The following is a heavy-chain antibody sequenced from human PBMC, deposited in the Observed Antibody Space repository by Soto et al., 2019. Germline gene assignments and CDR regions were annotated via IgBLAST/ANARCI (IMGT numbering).Heavy chain of an antibody. CDR2: ISGSGGST. CDR3: ANRGPKTRAGVVVVAATPWWFDP. CDR1: GFTFSSYA. V-gene: IGHV3-23*01. J-gene: IGHJ5*02. Sequence: GGSLRLSCAASGFTFSSYAMSWVRQAPGKGLEWVSAISGSGGSTYYSASVKGRLTNSRDNSKNTLYLQMNSLRAEDTAVYYCANRGPKTRAGVVVVAATPWWFDPWGQGTLVTVSS. D-gene: IGHD2-15*01.